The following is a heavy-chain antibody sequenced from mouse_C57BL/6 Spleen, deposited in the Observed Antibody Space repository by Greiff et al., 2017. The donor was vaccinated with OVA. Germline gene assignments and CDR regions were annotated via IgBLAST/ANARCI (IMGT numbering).Heavy chain of an antibody. D-gene: IGHD1-1*01. V-gene: IGHV1-72*01. J-gene: IGHJ3*01. Sequence: QVQLQQPGAELVKPGASVKLSCKASGYTFTSYWMHWVKQRPGRGLEWIGRSDPNSGGTKYNEKFKSKATLTVDKPSSTAYMQLSSLTSEDSAVYYCARGDYGSSYGAWFAYWGQGTLVTVSA. CDR2: SDPNSGGT. CDR3: ARGDYGSSYGAWFAY. CDR1: GYTFTSYW.